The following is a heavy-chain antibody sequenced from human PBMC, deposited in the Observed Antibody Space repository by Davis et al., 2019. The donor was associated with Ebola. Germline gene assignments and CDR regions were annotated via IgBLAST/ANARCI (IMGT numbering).Heavy chain of an antibody. V-gene: IGHV4-34*01. J-gene: IGHJ6*02. CDR1: GFTFSSYA. CDR2: INHSGST. Sequence: GSLRLSCAASGFTFSSYAMHWVRQPPGKGLEWIGEINHSGSTNYNPSLKSRVTISVDTSKNQFSLKLSSVTAADTAVYYCARVVGSYYYGMDVWGQGTTVTVSS. D-gene: IGHD1-26*01. CDR3: ARVVGSYYYGMDV.